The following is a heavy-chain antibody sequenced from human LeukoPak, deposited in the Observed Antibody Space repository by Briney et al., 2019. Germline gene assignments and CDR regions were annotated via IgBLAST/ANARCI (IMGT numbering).Heavy chain of an antibody. CDR1: APSSSISN. J-gene: IGHJ6*03. V-gene: IGHV3-23*05. CDR2: ILDSDRNT. D-gene: IGHD1-1*01. Sequence: PGACLSPACAAAAPSSSISNTGSVRHTPGGGLEWVFSILDSDRNTYYPNSVRGRFTISRDNSKNTRNLQMNSRSAEDTAVYYCAKRSNPTVGHDYLDVWGKGTTVSVS. CDR3: AKRSNPTVGHDYLDV.